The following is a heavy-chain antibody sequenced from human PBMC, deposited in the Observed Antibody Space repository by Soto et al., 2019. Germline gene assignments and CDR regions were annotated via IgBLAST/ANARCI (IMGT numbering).Heavy chain of an antibody. Sequence: GGYPRLSCAASGFTFSRYAMSWVLQALGKGLEWVSAISGSGGSTYYADSVKGRFTISSDNSKNTLYLQMNSLRAEVISVFYCAKARAQYYDFWSGYPGDYWGQGA. CDR2: ISGSGGST. V-gene: IGHV3-23*01. CDR1: GFTFSRYA. J-gene: IGHJ4*02. D-gene: IGHD3-3*01. CDR3: AKARAQYYDFWSGYPGDY.